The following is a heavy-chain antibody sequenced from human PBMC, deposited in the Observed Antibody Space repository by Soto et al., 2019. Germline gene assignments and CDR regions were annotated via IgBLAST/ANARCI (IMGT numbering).Heavy chain of an antibody. CDR1: VGTFSKNT. CDR3: ARQFDYDTSGYYYAS. D-gene: IGHD3-22*01. Sequence: SVKVSCKASVGTFSKNTISWVRQAPGQGLEWMGGIMPVFGRPNYAQKFQGRVTITADEYTRTAYMELSRLKSDDTAVYYCARQFDYDTSGYYYASWGQGTQVTVSS. V-gene: IGHV1-69*13. J-gene: IGHJ4*02. CDR2: IMPVFGRP.